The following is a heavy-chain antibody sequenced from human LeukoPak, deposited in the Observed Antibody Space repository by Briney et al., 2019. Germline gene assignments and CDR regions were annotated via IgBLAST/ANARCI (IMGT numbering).Heavy chain of an antibody. Sequence: PGGSLRLSCVGSGFTFRNYWMSWVRQAPGKGLEWVAKVKHDGSEEYYVDSAKGRFTISRDNAKNSLYLQMNSLRAEDPAIYYCVRGSGWFDPWGQGTLVTVSS. V-gene: IGHV3-7*04. J-gene: IGHJ5*02. CDR2: VKHDGSEE. CDR1: GFTFRNYW. CDR3: VRGSGWFDP.